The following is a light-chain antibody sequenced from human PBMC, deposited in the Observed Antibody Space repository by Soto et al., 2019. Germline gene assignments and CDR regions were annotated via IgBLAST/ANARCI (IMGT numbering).Light chain of an antibody. CDR1: SSNIGSNA. V-gene: IGLV1-44*01. CDR2: SNN. J-gene: IGLJ2*01. Sequence: QSVLTQPPSASGTPGQRVTISCSGSSSNIGSNAVIWYQQLPGTAPKLLIYSNNQRPSGVPDRFSGSKSGTSASLAISRLQSEDEADYYCAAWDDSLNAVVFGGGTKLTVL. CDR3: AAWDDSLNAVV.